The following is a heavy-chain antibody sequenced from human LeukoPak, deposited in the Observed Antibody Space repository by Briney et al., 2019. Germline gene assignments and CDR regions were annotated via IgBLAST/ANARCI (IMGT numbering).Heavy chain of an antibody. D-gene: IGHD2-21*02. J-gene: IGHJ6*02. CDR3: ARGNCGGDCYSINYYYGVDV. Sequence: SETLSLTCTVSGGSISSYYWSRIRQPPGKGLEWIGYIYYSGSTNYNPSLKSRVTISVDTSKNQFSLKLSSVTAADTAVYYCARGNCGGDCYSINYYYGVDVWGQGTTVTVSS. CDR2: IYYSGST. CDR1: GGSISSYY. V-gene: IGHV4-59*01.